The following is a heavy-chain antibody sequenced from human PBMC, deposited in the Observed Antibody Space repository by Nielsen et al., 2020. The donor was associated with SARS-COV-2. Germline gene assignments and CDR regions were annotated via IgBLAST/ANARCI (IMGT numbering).Heavy chain of an antibody. CDR3: ARGDLVVVPSPLLGLGPIFYYFYLDV. D-gene: IGHD2-2*01. CDR1: GDSVSSHDW. V-gene: IGHV4-4*01. CDR2: VSHSGST. J-gene: IGHJ6*03. Sequence: GTLSLTCAVSGDSVSSHDWWTWVRQSPGTGLEWIGEVSHSGSTKYNPSLKSRVTLSMDKSKNQFSLRLTSVSAADTAVYFCARGDLVVVPSPLLGLGPIFYYFYLDVWGKGTTVIVSS.